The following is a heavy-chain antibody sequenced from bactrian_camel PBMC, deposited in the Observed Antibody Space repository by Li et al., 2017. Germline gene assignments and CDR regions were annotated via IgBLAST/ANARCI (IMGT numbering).Heavy chain of an antibody. D-gene: IGHD3*01. CDR2: SDRVGMT. J-gene: IGHJ4*01. V-gene: IGHV3S53*01. CDR3: AARPTWLGSWCPPSTQTYAY. Sequence: HVQLVESGGGSVQAGGSLRLSCAASGSTDSDYCMGWIRRFPAKDREGVAASDRVGMTSCADSVKGRFTISKNDEENTVYLQMDNLKPEDTAMYFCAARPTWLGSWCPPSTQTYAYWGQGTQVTVS. CDR1: GSTDSDYC.